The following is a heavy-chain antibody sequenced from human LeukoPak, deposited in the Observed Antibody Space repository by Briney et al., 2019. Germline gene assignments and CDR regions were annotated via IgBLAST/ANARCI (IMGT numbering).Heavy chain of an antibody. J-gene: IGHJ4*02. CDR1: GGTFSSYT. Sequence: ASVKVSCKASGGTFSSYTISWVRQAPGQGLEWMGRIIPILGIANYAQKFQGRVTITADKSTSTAYMALSSLRSEDTAVYYCASSTTGSYPPLFDYWGQGTLVTVSS. V-gene: IGHV1-69*02. D-gene: IGHD3-10*01. CDR3: ASSTTGSYPPLFDY. CDR2: IIPILGIA.